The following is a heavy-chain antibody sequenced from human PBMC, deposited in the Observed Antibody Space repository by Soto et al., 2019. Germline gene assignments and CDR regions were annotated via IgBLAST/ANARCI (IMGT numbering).Heavy chain of an antibody. Sequence: HITLKESGPTLVKPTQTLTLTCTFSGFSLSSTRVAVGWIRQPPGTALEWLAIIYWDNDKRYSPFLKSSHTITKDTSKTQVVLTMTNMDPVDTATYYCSHSVVAGLGYYFDYWGQGTLVTVSS. V-gene: IGHV2-5*02. CDR3: SHSVVAGLGYYFDY. D-gene: IGHD6-19*01. J-gene: IGHJ4*02. CDR1: GFSLSSTRVA. CDR2: IYWDNDK.